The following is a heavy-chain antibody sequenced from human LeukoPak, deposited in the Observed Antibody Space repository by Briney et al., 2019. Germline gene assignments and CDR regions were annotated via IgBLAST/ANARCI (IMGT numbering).Heavy chain of an antibody. V-gene: IGHV4-31*03. CDR2: IYYSGST. J-gene: IGHJ6*03. Sequence: SETLSLTCTVSGGSISSGGYYWSWIRQHPGKGLEWIGYIYYSGSTYYNPSLKSRVTISVDTSKNQFSVKLSSVTAADTAVYYCARHYGDYGPAPPYYYYYMDVWGKGTAVTVSS. CDR3: ARHYGDYGPAPPYYYYYMDV. D-gene: IGHD4-17*01. CDR1: GGSISSGGYY.